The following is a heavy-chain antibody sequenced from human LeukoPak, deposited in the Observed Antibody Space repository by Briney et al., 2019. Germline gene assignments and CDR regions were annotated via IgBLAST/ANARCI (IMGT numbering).Heavy chain of an antibody. CDR3: AKDSRVSMVAGVTLDAFDI. J-gene: IGHJ3*02. CDR1: GFTFSSYA. D-gene: IGHD2-15*01. V-gene: IGHV3-23*01. Sequence: QPGGSLRLSCAASGFTFSSYAMSWVRQAPGKGLEWVSAISGSGGSTYYADSVKGRFTISRDSSKNTLYLQMNSLRAEDTAVYYCAKDSRVSMVAGVTLDAFDIWGQGTMVTVSS. CDR2: ISGSGGST.